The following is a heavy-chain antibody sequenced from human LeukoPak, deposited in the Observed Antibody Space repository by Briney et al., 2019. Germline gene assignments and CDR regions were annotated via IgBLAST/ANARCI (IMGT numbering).Heavy chain of an antibody. CDR2: IYYSGST. J-gene: IGHJ3*02. D-gene: IGHD1-26*01. CDR3: ARDKFPLVGATGDDAFDI. CDR1: GGSISSYY. Sequence: SETLSLTCTVSGGSISSYYWSWIRQPPGRGLEWIGYIYYSGSTNYNPSLKSRVTISVDKSKNQFSLKLSSVTAADTAVYYCARDKFPLVGATGDDAFDIWGQGTMVAVSS. V-gene: IGHV4-59*12.